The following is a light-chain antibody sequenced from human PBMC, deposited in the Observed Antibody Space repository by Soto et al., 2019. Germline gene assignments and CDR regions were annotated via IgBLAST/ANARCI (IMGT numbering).Light chain of an antibody. CDR1: QSISSW. CDR2: DAS. J-gene: IGKJ4*01. V-gene: IGKV1-5*01. CDR3: QQYNSYSLT. Sequence: DIQMTQSPSTLSASVGDRVTITCRASQSISSWLAWYQQKPGKAPKLLIYDASSMERGVPSRFIGSGSGTEFTLTISSLQPDDYATYYCQQYNSYSLTFGGGTEVEIK.